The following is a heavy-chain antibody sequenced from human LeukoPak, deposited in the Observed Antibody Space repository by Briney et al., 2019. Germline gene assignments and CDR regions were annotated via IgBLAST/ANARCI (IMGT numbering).Heavy chain of an antibody. CDR3: SREDEAGGSGTPLDY. V-gene: IGHV3-21*01. Sequence: GGSLRLSCAASGFTFNTYAMNWVRQAPGKGLEWISSISSNGNYIYYADSLKGRFTISRDNAKNSLYLQMNSLRVEDTAVYYCSREDEAGGSGTPLDYWGQGTLVTVSS. J-gene: IGHJ4*02. CDR2: ISSNGNYI. CDR1: GFTFNTYA. D-gene: IGHD3-10*01.